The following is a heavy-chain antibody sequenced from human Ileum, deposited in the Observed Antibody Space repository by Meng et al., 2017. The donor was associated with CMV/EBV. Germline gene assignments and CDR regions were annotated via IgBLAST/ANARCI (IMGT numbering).Heavy chain of an antibody. D-gene: IGHD3-10*01. CDR3: ARGGIFRGLDY. V-gene: IGHV4-30-4*08. CDR2: IYYNGNA. CDR1: GDSIDSGDYS. Sequence: VHMQDSGPRLVNPSQTRPPTLRVSGDSIDSGDYSWNWVRQPPGKGLEWIGYIYYNGNAYYNPSLKSQVTISVDTSKNQFSLRLKSVTAADSAVYFCARGGIFRGLDYWGQGTLVTVSS. J-gene: IGHJ4*02.